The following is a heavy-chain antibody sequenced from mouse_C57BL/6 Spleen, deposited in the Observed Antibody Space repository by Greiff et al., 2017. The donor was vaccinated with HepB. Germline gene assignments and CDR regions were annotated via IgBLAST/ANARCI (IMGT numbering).Heavy chain of an antibody. Sequence: EVQGVESGGGLVKPGGSLKLSCAASGFTFSDYGMHWVRQAPEKGLEWVAYISSGSSTIYYADTVKGRFTISRDNAKNTLFLQMTSLRSEDTAMYYCARSYYGSREYFDVWGTVTTVTVSS. CDR2: ISSGSSTI. V-gene: IGHV5-17*01. D-gene: IGHD1-1*01. CDR1: GFTFSDYG. J-gene: IGHJ1*03. CDR3: ARSYYGSREYFDV.